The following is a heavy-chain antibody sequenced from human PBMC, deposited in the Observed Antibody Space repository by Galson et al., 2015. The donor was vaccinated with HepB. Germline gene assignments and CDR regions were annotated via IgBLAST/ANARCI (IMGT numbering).Heavy chain of an antibody. CDR3: ARHSLFKVPGAGRENWFDP. CDR1: GGSINTRDYY. D-gene: IGHD3-10*01. CDR2: VYYSGNT. Sequence: ETLSLTCTVSGGSINTRDYYWGWVRQPPGKGLEWIGTVYYSGNTYYNPSLKSRLTMSVDTSKNQFSLKLTSLTAADTAVYYCARHSLFKVPGAGRENWFDPWGQGTLVTVSS. V-gene: IGHV4-39*01. J-gene: IGHJ5*02.